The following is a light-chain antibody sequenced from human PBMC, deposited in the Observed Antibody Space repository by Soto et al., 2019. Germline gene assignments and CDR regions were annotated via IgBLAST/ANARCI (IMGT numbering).Light chain of an antibody. J-gene: IGKJ1*01. V-gene: IGKV3-20*01. CDR1: QSVTSSY. Sequence: EIVLTQSPATLSLSPGERATLSCRASQSVTSSYLAWYQQKPGQAPRLLIYGASSRATGIPDRFSGSGSGTDFTLTISRLEPEDFAVYYCQQYGGSPPTFDQGTKVEIK. CDR3: QQYGGSPPT. CDR2: GAS.